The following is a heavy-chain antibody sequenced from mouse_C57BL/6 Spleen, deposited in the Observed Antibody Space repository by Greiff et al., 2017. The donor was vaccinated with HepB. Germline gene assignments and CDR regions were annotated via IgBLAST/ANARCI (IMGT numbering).Heavy chain of an antibody. CDR2: IYPRSGNT. D-gene: IGHD2-1*01. V-gene: IGHV1-81*01. CDR3: ATGVTVDY. Sequence: VKLSCKASGYTFTSYGISWVKQRTGQGLVCIGEIYPRSGNTYYNEKFKGKATLTADKSSSTACMELRSLTSEVSAVYFRATGVTVDYWGQDTTLTVSS. CDR1: GYTFTSYG. J-gene: IGHJ2*01.